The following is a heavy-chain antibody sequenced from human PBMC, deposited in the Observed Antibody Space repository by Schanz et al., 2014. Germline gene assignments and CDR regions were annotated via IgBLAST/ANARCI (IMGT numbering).Heavy chain of an antibody. D-gene: IGHD3-10*01. Sequence: QVQLIQSGAEVKKPGSSMKVSCKASGGTFSTYPINWLRQAPGQGLEWMGRIIPILGIANYAQKFQGRVTITADKSTSTASMELSSLRSEDTAVYYCARAKRFGDMDVWGQGTLATVSS. CDR2: IIPILGIA. J-gene: IGHJ4*02. CDR3: ARAKRFGDMDV. CDR1: GGTFSTYP. V-gene: IGHV1-69*09.